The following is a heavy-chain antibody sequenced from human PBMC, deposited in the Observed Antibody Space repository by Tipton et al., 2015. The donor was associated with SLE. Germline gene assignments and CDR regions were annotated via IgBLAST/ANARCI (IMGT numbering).Heavy chain of an antibody. J-gene: IGHJ4*02. CDR1: GFTFSSYG. D-gene: IGHD1-26*01. CDR3: ARDARGSYYED. CDR2: IWDDGSKK. V-gene: IGHV3-33*01. Sequence: SLRLSCVASGFTFSSYGFHWVRQAPGKGPEWVAVIWDDGSKKYYVDSVKGRFTISRDDFKNTLYLQMDSLRAEDTAVYYCARDARGSYYEDWGQGTLVTVSS.